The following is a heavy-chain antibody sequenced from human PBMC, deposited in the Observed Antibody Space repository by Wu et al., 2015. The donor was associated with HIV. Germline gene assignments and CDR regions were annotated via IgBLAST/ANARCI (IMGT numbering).Heavy chain of an antibody. J-gene: IGHJ4*02. CDR3: AIIGAVSFDY. CDR1: GYSFTAYS. V-gene: IGHV1-2*02. Sequence: QVQLVQSGAEVKKPGASVKVSCKASGYSFTAYSIHWVRQAPGQGPQWLGWIKPNSGDTNYAQKFQGRVTMSTDTSIRMVYMELRSLNSGDTAVYWCAIIGAVSFDYWGQGTLVTVSS. D-gene: IGHD1-26*01. CDR2: IKPNSGDT.